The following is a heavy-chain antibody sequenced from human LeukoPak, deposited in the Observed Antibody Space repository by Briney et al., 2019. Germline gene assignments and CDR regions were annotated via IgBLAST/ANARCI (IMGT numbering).Heavy chain of an antibody. V-gene: IGHV4-39*07. D-gene: IGHD2-15*01. CDR1: GGSISSSSYY. J-gene: IGHJ4*02. CDR3: ARENCSGGSCTFDY. Sequence: KTSETLSLTCTVSGGSISSSSYYWGWIRQPPGKGLEWIGSIYYSGSTYYNPSLKSRVTISVDTSKNQFSLKLSSVTAADTAVYYCARENCSGGSCTFDYWGQGTLVTVSS. CDR2: IYYSGST.